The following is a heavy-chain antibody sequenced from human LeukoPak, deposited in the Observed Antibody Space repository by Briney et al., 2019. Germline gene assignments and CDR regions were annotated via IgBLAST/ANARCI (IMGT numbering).Heavy chain of an antibody. Sequence: SVKVSCKASGGTFSSYAISWVRQAPGQGLEWMGGIIPIFGTANYAQKFQGRVTITADESTSTAYMELRSLRSDDTAVYYCARGGSGWNSDYWGQGTLVTVSS. CDR2: IIPIFGTA. J-gene: IGHJ4*02. CDR3: ARGGSGWNSDY. D-gene: IGHD6-19*01. CDR1: GGTFSSYA. V-gene: IGHV1-69*13.